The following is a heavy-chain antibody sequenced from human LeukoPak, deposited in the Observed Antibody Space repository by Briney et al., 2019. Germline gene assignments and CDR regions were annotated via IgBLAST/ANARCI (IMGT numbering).Heavy chain of an antibody. D-gene: IGHD3-10*01. CDR1: GFTFSSYA. CDR3: AKGDSVNYYGSGSYRNHDAFDI. V-gene: IGHV3-23*01. Sequence: GGSLRLSCAASGFTFSSYAMSWVRQAPGKGLEWVSAISGSGGSTYYADSVKGRFTISRDNSKNTLYLQMNSLRAKDTAVYYCAKGDSVNYYGSGSYRNHDAFDIWGQGTMVTVSS. J-gene: IGHJ3*02. CDR2: ISGSGGST.